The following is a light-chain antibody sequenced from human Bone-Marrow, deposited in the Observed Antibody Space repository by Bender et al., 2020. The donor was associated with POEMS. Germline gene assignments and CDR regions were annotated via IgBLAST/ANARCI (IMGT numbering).Light chain of an antibody. CDR2: GYN. CDR3: RSYDESMGGWV. V-gene: IGLV1-40*01. CDR1: SSNTGSGYD. Sequence: QSVLTQPPSVSGAPVQSVTISCTGSSSNTGSGYDINWYQHLPLTASKLLIYGYNNPPSGVAHRFSGSTTVTSASLAITGLQAEDEGDYYCRSYDESMGGWVFGGGTKLTVL. J-gene: IGLJ3*02.